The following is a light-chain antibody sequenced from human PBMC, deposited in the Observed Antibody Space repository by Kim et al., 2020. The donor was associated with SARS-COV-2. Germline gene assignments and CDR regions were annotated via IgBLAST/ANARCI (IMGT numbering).Light chain of an antibody. CDR2: RNN. Sequence: QSVLTQPPSASGTPGQRVTISCSGSSSNIGTNYVYWYQQFPGTAPKLLIYRNNQRPSGVPDRFSGSKSGTSASLAISGLRSEDEADYYCAAWDDRGYAFFGGGTQLTVL. CDR3: AAWDDRGYAF. CDR1: SSNIGTNY. J-gene: IGLJ7*01. V-gene: IGLV1-47*01.